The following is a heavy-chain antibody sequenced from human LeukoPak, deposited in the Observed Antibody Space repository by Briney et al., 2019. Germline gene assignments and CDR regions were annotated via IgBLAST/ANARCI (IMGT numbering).Heavy chain of an antibody. CDR3: ARVNYYDSSGFDY. Sequence: GGSLRLSCVASGFTFSDYYMSWIRQAPGKGLEWVSYISSSGSTIYYADSVKGRFTISRDNAKNSLYLQMNSLRAEDTAVYYCARVNYYDSSGFDYWGQGTLVTVSS. D-gene: IGHD3-22*01. J-gene: IGHJ4*02. CDR2: ISSSGSTI. CDR1: GFTFSDYY. V-gene: IGHV3-11*01.